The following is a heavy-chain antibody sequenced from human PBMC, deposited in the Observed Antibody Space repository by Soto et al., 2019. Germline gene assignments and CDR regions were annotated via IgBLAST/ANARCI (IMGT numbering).Heavy chain of an antibody. CDR3: ARIPNYDFWSGYFFFDY. D-gene: IGHD3-3*01. V-gene: IGHV1-18*01. CDR1: GYTFTNYG. J-gene: IGHJ4*02. Sequence: GASVKVSCKASGYTFTNYGISWVRQAPGQGLEWMGWISPYNGNTNYAQKLQGRVTMTTDTSTSTPYMELRSLRSDDTAVYYCARIPNYDFWSGYFFFDYWGQGTLVTVSS. CDR2: ISPYNGNT.